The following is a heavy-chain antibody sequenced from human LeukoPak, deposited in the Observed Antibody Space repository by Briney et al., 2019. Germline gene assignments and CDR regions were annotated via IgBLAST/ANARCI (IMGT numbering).Heavy chain of an antibody. J-gene: IGHJ4*02. CDR2: IYSSGST. CDR1: GGSISSSSYY. D-gene: IGHD1-26*01. Sequence: SETLSLTCTVSGGSISSSSYYWGWIRQPPGKGLEWIGSIYSSGSTYYNASLQSRVTISIETFKNQISLRLNSVTAADTAIYYCAKSGGYGLIDYWGQGTLVTVSS. CDR3: AKSGGYGLIDY. V-gene: IGHV4-39*01.